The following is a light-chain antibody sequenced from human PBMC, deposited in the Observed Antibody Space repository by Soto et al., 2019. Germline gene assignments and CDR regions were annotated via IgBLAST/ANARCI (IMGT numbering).Light chain of an antibody. J-gene: IGKJ4*01. CDR2: DAT. V-gene: IGKV3-15*01. Sequence: EIVMTQFPATLSVSPGERATLSCRASEGVRSNLAWYQQKPGQTPRLLIYDATSRATGIPDRFSGSGSETDFTLTITSLQSEDFATYFCQQYHNWPPLTFGGGTKVEI. CDR1: EGVRSN. CDR3: QQYHNWPPLT.